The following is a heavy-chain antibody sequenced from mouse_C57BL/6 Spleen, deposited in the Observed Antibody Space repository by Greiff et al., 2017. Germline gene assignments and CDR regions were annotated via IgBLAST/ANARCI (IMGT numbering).Heavy chain of an antibody. CDR3: ARKEYYSNYFYAMDY. CDR2: IDPSDSYT. J-gene: IGHJ4*01. D-gene: IGHD2-5*01. V-gene: IGHV1-59*01. Sequence: QVQLQQPGAELVRPGTSVKLSCKASGYTFTSYWMHWVKQRPGQGLEWIGVIDPSDSYTNYNQKFKGKATLTVDTSSSTAYMQLSSLTSEDSAVYYCARKEYYSNYFYAMDYWGQGTSVTVSS. CDR1: GYTFTSYW.